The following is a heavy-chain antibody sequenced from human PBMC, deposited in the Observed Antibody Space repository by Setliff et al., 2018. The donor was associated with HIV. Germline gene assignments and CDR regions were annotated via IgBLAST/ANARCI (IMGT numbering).Heavy chain of an antibody. D-gene: IGHD1-1*01. CDR2: ITHSGST. CDR3: ATRRRAGGTYFDY. Sequence: SETLSLTCAVYGGSFSGHYWSWIRQPPGKGLEWIGEITHSGSTNYKPSLKSRVLISVDTSKNQFSLKVTSVTAADTAVYYCATRRRAGGTYFDYWGRGTQVTVSS. J-gene: IGHJ4*02. V-gene: IGHV4-34*01. CDR1: GGSFSGHY.